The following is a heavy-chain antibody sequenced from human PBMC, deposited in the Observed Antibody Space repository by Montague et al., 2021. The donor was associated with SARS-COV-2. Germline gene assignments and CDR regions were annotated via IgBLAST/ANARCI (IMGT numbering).Heavy chain of an antibody. J-gene: IGHJ4*02. CDR1: GFTVSSNY. D-gene: IGHD6-13*01. CDR2: IYSGGST. CDR3: ARDLGGAAAGNFDY. Sequence: SLRLSCAASGFTVSSNYMSWVRQAPGEGLEWVSVIYSGGSTYYADSVKGRFTTSRDNSKNTLYLQMNSLRAEDTAVYYCARDLGGAAAGNFDYWGQGTLVTVSS. V-gene: IGHV3-66*01.